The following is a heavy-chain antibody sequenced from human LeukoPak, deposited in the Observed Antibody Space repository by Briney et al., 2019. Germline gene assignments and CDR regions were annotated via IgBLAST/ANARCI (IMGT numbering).Heavy chain of an antibody. CDR2: ISSSGSTI. V-gene: IGHV3-11*01. D-gene: IGHD3-10*01. Sequence: GGSLRLSCAASGFTFSDYYMSWIRQAPEKGLEWVPYISSSGSTIYYADSVKGRFTISRDNAKNSLYLQMNSLRAEDTAVYYCARATPLLLWFGESSDAFDIWGQGTMVTVSS. CDR3: ARATPLLLWFGESSDAFDI. CDR1: GFTFSDYY. J-gene: IGHJ3*02.